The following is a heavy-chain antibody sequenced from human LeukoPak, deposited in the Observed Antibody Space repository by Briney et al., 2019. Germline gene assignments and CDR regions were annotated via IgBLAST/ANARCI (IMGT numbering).Heavy chain of an antibody. CDR3: ARASDSGSYRGGGPADY. D-gene: IGHD1-26*01. CDR1: GFTFDDYG. CDR2: INWNGGST. J-gene: IGHJ4*02. Sequence: GGSLRLSCAASGFTFDDYGMSWVRQAPGKGLEWVSGINWNGGSTGYADSVKGRFTISRDNAKNSLYLQMNSLRAEDTALYHCARASDSGSYRGGGPADYWGQGTLVTVSS. V-gene: IGHV3-20*01.